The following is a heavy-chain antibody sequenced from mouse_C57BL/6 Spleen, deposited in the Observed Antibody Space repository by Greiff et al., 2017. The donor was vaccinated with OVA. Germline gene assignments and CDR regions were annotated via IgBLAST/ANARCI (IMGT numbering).Heavy chain of an antibody. CDR1: GYTFTEYN. CDR3: ARHEEGEGFAY. J-gene: IGHJ3*01. V-gene: IGHV1-62-2*01. CDR2: FYPGSGSI. Sequence: QVQLQQSGAELVKPGASVKLSCKASGYTFTEYNIHWVKQRSGPGLEWIGWFYPGSGSIKYNENFKDKATLTAEKTSSTVYMELSRLTSEDSAVYVCARHEEGEGFAYWGQGTLVTVAA.